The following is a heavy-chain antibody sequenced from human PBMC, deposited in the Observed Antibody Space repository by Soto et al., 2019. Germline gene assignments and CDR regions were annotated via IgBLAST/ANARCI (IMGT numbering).Heavy chain of an antibody. V-gene: IGHV1-46*01. Sequence: ASVKVSCKASGYTFTSYYMHWVRQAPGQGLEWMGIINPSGGSTSYAQKFQGRVTMTRDTSTSTVYMELSSLRSEDTAVYYCARELDCGGDCYSFSYYYYYGMDVWGQGTTVTVSS. CDR3: ARELDCGGDCYSFSYYYYYGMDV. CDR1: GYTFTSYY. D-gene: IGHD2-21*02. CDR2: INPSGGST. J-gene: IGHJ6*02.